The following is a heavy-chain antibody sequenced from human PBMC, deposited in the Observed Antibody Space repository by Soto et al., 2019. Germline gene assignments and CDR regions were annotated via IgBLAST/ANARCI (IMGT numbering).Heavy chain of an antibody. Sequence: PGESLKISCNGSGYSFTSYWIGWVRQMPGKGLEWMGIIYPGDSDTRYSPSFQGQVTISADKSISTAYLQWSSLKASDTAMYYCARLSGCSSTSCYTNMDVWGQGTKVTVSS. CDR1: GYSFTSYW. J-gene: IGHJ6*02. CDR3: ARLSGCSSTSCYTNMDV. V-gene: IGHV5-51*01. D-gene: IGHD2-2*02. CDR2: IYPGDSDT.